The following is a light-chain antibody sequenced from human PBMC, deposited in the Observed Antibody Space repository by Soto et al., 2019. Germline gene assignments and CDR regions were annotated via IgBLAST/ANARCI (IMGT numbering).Light chain of an antibody. Sequence: QSVLTQPPSVSGGPGQRVTISCTGSSSNIGAGYDVHWYQQLPGTAPQLLIYANSNRPSGVPGRFSGSKSGASASLAITGLQAEDEADYYCQSYDSSLSGYVFGTGTKVTVL. CDR2: ANS. J-gene: IGLJ1*01. CDR1: SSNIGAGYD. V-gene: IGLV1-40*01. CDR3: QSYDSSLSGYV.